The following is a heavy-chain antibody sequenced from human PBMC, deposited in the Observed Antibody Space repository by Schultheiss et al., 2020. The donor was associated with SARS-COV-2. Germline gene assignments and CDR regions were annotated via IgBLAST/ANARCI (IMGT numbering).Heavy chain of an antibody. Sequence: GGSLRLSCAASGFTFSSYSMNWVRQAPGKGLEWVSSISSSSSYIYYADSVKGRFTISRDNAKNSLYLQMNSLRAEDTAVYYCAKAGDCSSTSCNRFDPWGQGTLVTVSS. J-gene: IGHJ5*02. D-gene: IGHD2-2*01. V-gene: IGHV3-21*01. CDR3: AKAGDCSSTSCNRFDP. CDR1: GFTFSSYS. CDR2: ISSSSSYI.